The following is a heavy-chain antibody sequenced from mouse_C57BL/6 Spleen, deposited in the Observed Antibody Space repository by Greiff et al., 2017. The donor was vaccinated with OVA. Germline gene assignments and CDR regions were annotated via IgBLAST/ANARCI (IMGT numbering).Heavy chain of an antibody. CDR2: FYPGSGSI. CDR3: ARHEDSTTVVANWYFDV. CDR1: CYTFPAYP. D-gene: IGHD1-1*01. V-gene: IGHV1-62-2*01. Sequence: QVQLQQSGAALVQPGASVTLSCQASCYTFPAYPIHWVQPRSGPGLALIGWFYPGSGSIKYNEKFKDKATLTADKSSSTVYMELSRLTSEDSAVYFCARHEDSTTVVANWYFDVWGTGTTVTVSS. J-gene: IGHJ1*03.